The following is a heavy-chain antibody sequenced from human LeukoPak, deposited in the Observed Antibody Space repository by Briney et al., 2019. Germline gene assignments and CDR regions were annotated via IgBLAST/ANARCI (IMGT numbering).Heavy chain of an antibody. J-gene: IGHJ5*02. V-gene: IGHV5-51*01. CDR3: ARVVVPAAITGIWFDP. Sequence: GESLKISCKGSVYTFSNYWIGWVRQMPGKGLEWMGIIYPGDSDTRYSPSFQGQVTISADKSISTAYLQWSSLKASDTAMYYCARVVVPAAITGIWFDPWGQGTLVTVSS. D-gene: IGHD2-2*02. CDR1: VYTFSNYW. CDR2: IYPGDSDT.